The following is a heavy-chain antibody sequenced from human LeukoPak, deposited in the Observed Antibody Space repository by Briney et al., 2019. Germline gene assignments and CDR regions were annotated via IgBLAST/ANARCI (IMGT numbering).Heavy chain of an antibody. V-gene: IGHV1-2*02. CDR3: AGEYCSGGSCRQGFDY. D-gene: IGHD2-15*01. J-gene: IGHJ4*02. CDR1: GYTFTDYY. Sequence: ASVKVSCKASGYTFTDYYMHWVRQAPGQGLEWMGWINPNSGDTNHAQNFQGRVTLTRDTSISSAYMELSSLRSDDSAVYYCAGEYCSGGSCRQGFDYWGQGTLVTVSS. CDR2: INPNSGDT.